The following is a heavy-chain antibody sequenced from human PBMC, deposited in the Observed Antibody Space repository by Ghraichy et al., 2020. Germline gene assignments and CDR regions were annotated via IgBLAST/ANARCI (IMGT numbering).Heavy chain of an antibody. V-gene: IGHV3-23*01. Sequence: LSLTCAASGFTFSTYAMSWVRQAPGKGLEWVSAISGSGGSTFYADSVKGRFTISRDNSKNTLYLQMNSLRAEDMGVYYCATYTGRSGFDYWGQGTLVTVSS. CDR3: ATYTGRSGFDY. CDR2: ISGSGGST. D-gene: IGHD1-26*01. J-gene: IGHJ4*02. CDR1: GFTFSTYA.